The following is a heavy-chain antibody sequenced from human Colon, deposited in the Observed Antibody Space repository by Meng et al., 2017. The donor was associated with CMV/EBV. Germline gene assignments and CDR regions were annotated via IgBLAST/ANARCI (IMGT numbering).Heavy chain of an antibody. CDR3: TTGTWFDY. CDR2: IKRKADGETT. Sequence: LSWAASGFTVAQAWMNWVRQAPGKGMEWVGRIKRKADGETTDYAAPVKGRFTISRDDSKNTLYVQMNRLTTADTAVYYCTTGTWFDYWGQGTLVTVSS. J-gene: IGHJ4*02. CDR1: GFTVAQAW. V-gene: IGHV3-15*07.